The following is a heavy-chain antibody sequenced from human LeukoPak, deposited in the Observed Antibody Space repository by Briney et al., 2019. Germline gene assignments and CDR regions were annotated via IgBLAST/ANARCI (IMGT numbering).Heavy chain of an antibody. CDR3: ARGGSSATFDY. CDR2: IGGDSMTI. Sequence: GGSLRLSCAASGFTFSTYGMSWVRQAPGKGLEWISYIGGDSMTIHHADSVKGRFTISRDNARNSLYLQMNSLRAEDTAVYYCARGGSSATFDYWGQGTLVTVSS. V-gene: IGHV3-48*01. CDR1: GFTFSTYG. D-gene: IGHD6-6*01. J-gene: IGHJ4*02.